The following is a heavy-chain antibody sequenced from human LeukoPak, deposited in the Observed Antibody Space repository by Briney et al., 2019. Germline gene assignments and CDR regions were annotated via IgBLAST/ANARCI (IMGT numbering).Heavy chain of an antibody. CDR3: ATTRLTTVTPYYYYYYYMDV. Sequence: SETLSLTCTVSGGSISSSSYYWGWIRQPPGKGLEWIGSIYYSGSTYYNPSLKSRVTISVDTSKNQFSLKLSSVTVADTAVYYCATTRLTTVTPYYYYYYYMDVWGKGTTVTVSS. D-gene: IGHD4-17*01. CDR2: IYYSGST. V-gene: IGHV4-39*01. J-gene: IGHJ6*03. CDR1: GGSISSSSYY.